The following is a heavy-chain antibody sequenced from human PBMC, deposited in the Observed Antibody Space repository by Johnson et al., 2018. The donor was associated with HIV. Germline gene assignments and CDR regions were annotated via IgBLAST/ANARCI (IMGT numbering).Heavy chain of an antibody. J-gene: IGHJ3*02. D-gene: IGHD5-12*01. V-gene: IGHV3-30-3*01. CDR1: GFTFSSYA. CDR2: ISFDGTNK. Sequence: QVQLMESGGGVVQPGRSLRLSCAASGFTFSSYAMHWVRQAPGKGLEWVAVISFDGTNKYYADSVKGRFTISRDNSKKPVYLQMNSLRAEYTAVYYCAIGGVCDIVATIEPTFDIWGQGTMVTVSS. CDR3: AIGGVCDIVATIEPTFDI.